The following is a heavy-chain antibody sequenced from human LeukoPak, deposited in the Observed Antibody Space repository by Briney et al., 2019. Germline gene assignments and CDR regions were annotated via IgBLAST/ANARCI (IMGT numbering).Heavy chain of an antibody. J-gene: IGHJ5*01. V-gene: IGHV4-59*01. D-gene: IGHD2-8*01. CDR2: IYYTGST. CDR3: ARAVLATKSEHWFDS. CDR1: GGSFRSFY. Sequence: SETLSLTCTVSGGSFRSFYWSWIRQPPGKGLEWIGYIYYTGSTNYNSSLKSRVTISVDTSKNQFSLNLSSVTAADTAMYYCARAVLATKSEHWFDSWGQGTLVTVSS.